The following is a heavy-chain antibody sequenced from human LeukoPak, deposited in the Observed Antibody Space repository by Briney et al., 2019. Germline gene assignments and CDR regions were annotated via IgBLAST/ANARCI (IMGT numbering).Heavy chain of an antibody. J-gene: IGHJ4*02. CDR2: IIPILGIA. V-gene: IGHV1-69*04. CDR1: GGTFSSYA. D-gene: IGHD6-13*01. CDR3: ATRAGIAAAGTLSY. Sequence: ASVKVSCKASGGTFSSYAISRVRQAPGQGLEWMGRIIPILGIANYAQKFQGRVTITADKSTSTAYMELSSLRSEDTAVYYCATRAGIAAAGTLSYWGQGTLVTVSS.